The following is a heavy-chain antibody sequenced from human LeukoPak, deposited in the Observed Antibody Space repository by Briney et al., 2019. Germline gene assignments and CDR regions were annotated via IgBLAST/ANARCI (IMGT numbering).Heavy chain of an antibody. CDR3: AKDEGYYYDSSGYFSLPEY. V-gene: IGHV3-30*18. CDR2: ISYDGSNK. CDR1: GFTFSSYG. Sequence: GGSLRLSCAASGFTFSSYGMHWVCQAPGKGLEWVAVISYDGSNKYYADSVKGRFTISRDNSKNTLYLQMNSLRAEDTAVYYCAKDEGYYYDSSGYFSLPEYWGQGTLVTVSS. D-gene: IGHD3-22*01. J-gene: IGHJ4*02.